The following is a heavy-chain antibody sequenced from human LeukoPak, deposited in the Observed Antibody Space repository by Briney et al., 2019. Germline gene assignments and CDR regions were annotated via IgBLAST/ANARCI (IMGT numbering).Heavy chain of an antibody. D-gene: IGHD6-19*01. J-gene: IGHJ4*02. CDR3: ARVESGYSSGWPPSFDY. CDR2: IYTSGST. CDR1: GGSISSGSYY. V-gene: IGHV4-61*02. Sequence: SETLSLTCTVSGGSISSGSYYWSWIRQPAGKGLEWIGRIYTSGSTNYNPSLKSRVTISVDTSKNQFSLKLSSVTAADTAVYYCARVESGYSSGWPPSFDYWGQGTLVTVSS.